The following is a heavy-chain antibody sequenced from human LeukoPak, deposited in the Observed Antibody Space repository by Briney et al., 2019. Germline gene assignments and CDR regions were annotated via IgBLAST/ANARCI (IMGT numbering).Heavy chain of an antibody. CDR2: MHNSGSS. D-gene: IGHD5-12*01. CDR1: GASTSHFY. CDR3: ARSAEWLRNAFDI. V-gene: IGHV4-59*01. Sequence: SETLSLSCTVSGASTSHFYWNWIRQPPGKGLEWIGYMHNSGSSKHNPSLKSRLTISIDTSKNQFSLQLASVTAADTAIYYCARSAEWLRNAFDIWGRGTMVSVSS. J-gene: IGHJ3*02.